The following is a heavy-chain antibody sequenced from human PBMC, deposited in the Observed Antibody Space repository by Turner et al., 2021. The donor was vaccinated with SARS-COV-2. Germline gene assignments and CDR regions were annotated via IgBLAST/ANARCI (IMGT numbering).Heavy chain of an antibody. Sequence: QVQLQESGPGLVKPSETLSLACTVSGGSISSYYWSWIRQPAGKGLEWIGRIYTSGSTNYNPSLKSRVTMSVDTSKNQFSLKLSSVTAADTAVYYCARDRVQLGPVGMDVWGQGTTVTVSS. D-gene: IGHD6-6*01. J-gene: IGHJ6*02. CDR1: GGSISSYY. CDR3: ARDRVQLGPVGMDV. CDR2: IYTSGST. V-gene: IGHV4-4*07.